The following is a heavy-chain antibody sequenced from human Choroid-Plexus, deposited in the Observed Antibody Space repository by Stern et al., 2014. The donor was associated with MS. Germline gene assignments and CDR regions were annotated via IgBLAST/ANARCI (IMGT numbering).Heavy chain of an antibody. V-gene: IGHV3-30*18. CDR2: VSYDGSNK. J-gene: IGHJ5*02. CDR3: AKDRQYLTYFFDH. Sequence: VQLVESGGGVVQPGRPLRLSCGASGFTFGSWAMHWVRQAPGKGLEWVAGVSYDGSNKYYADSVKGRFTISRDNSQNTLYMQMSSLRPEDTAVYYCAKDRQYLTYFFDHWGQGSLVTVSS. D-gene: IGHD2/OR15-2a*01. CDR1: GFTFGSWA.